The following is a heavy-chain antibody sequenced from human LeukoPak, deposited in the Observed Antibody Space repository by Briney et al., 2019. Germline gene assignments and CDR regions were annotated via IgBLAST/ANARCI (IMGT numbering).Heavy chain of an antibody. CDR2: INPDGSQT. Sequence: GGSLRLSCATSGFTFSSYEMNWVRQAPGKGLEWVALINPDGSQTHYVGSVKGRFTISREKGRFTISRDNAENSLYLQMNSLRADDTAVYYCARDLGYGALDPWGQGTLVTVSS. CDR3: ARDLGYGALDP. V-gene: IGHV3-7*01. CDR1: GFTFSSYE. D-gene: IGHD4-17*01. J-gene: IGHJ5*02.